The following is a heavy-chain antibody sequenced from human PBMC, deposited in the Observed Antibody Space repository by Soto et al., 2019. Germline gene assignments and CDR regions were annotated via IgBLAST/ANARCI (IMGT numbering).Heavy chain of an antibody. V-gene: IGHV3-23*01. D-gene: IGHD6-19*01. CDR1: GFTFSSYA. CDR2: ISGSGGST. Sequence: EVQLLESGGGLVQPGGSLRLSCAASGFTFSSYAMSWVRQAPGKGLEWVSAISGSGGSTYYADSVKGRFTISRENSKNTLYLQMNSLRAEDTAVYYCAKCKALVIAVAPVDYWGQGTLVTVSS. CDR3: AKCKALVIAVAPVDY. J-gene: IGHJ4*02.